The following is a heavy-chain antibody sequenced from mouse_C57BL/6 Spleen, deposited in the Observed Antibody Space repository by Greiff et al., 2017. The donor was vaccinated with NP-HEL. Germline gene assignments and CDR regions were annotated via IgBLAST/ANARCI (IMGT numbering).Heavy chain of an antibody. CDR1: GYTFTSYW. D-gene: IGHD4-1*01. CDR2: IYPGNSDT. J-gene: IGHJ2*01. V-gene: IGHV1-5*01. Sequence: VQLQQSGTVLARPGASVKMSCKTSGYTFTSYWMHWVKQRPGQGLEWIGAIYPGNSDTSYNQKFKGKAKLTAVTSASTAYMELSSLTNEDSAVYYCTREEGITGTRFDYWGQGTTLTVSS. CDR3: TREEGITGTRFDY.